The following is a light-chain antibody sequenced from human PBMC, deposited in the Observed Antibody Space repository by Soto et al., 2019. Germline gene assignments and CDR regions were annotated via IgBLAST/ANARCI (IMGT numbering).Light chain of an antibody. CDR2: GAS. CDR3: QHHNKWPPV. Sequence: EIVMTQSAATLSVSPGERATLSCRASQSVSSNLAWYQQRPGQAPRLLIYGASTRATGIPARFSGSGSGTEFTLTISSLQSEDFAVYYCQHHNKWPPVFGQGTKVDI. V-gene: IGKV3-15*01. J-gene: IGKJ1*01. CDR1: QSVSSN.